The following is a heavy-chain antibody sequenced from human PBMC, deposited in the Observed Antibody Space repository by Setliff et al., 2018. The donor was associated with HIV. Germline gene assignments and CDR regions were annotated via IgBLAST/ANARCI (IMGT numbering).Heavy chain of an antibody. J-gene: IGHJ3*02. CDR1: GGSFSSGGYY. D-gene: IGHD3-22*01. CDR3: ARDRRNTYYYESSGYSGAFDI. Sequence: SETLSLTCTVSGGSFSSGGYYWSWIRQHPGKGLEWIGFIYYSGSTYYNPSLKSRVTISVDTSKNQFSLKLSSVTAADTAVYYCARDRRNTYYYESSGYSGAFDIWGQGTMVTVSS. CDR2: IYYSGST. V-gene: IGHV4-31*03.